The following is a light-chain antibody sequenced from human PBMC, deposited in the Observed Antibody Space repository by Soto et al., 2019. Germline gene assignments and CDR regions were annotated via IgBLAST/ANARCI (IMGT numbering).Light chain of an antibody. Sequence: QSALTQPASVSGSPGQSITISCTGTSSDVGSYNLVSWYQQHPGKAPQLMIYEGSKRPSGVSNRFSGSKSGNTASLTISGLQAEDEADYYCCSYAGSIYVFGTGTKVTVL. CDR3: CSYAGSIYV. CDR1: SSDVGSYNL. J-gene: IGLJ1*01. V-gene: IGLV2-23*01. CDR2: EGS.